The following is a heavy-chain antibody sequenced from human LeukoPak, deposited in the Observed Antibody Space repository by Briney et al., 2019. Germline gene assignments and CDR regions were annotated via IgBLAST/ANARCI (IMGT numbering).Heavy chain of an antibody. J-gene: IGHJ4*02. CDR2: INLSSGGT. Sequence: ASVKVSCKASGYSFSGHYMHWVRQAPGQGLEWMGWINLSSGGTNSAQKFQDRVTMTRDTSISTAYMELSRLRSDDTAFYYCARGRDMILDYWGQGTLVTVSS. CDR3: ARGRDMILDY. V-gene: IGHV1-2*02. CDR1: GYSFSGHY. D-gene: IGHD3-16*01.